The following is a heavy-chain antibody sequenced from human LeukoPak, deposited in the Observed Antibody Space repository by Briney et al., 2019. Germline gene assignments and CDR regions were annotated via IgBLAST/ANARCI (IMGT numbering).Heavy chain of an antibody. CDR1: GGSISSSNW. Sequence: SGTLSLTCAVSGGSISSSNWWSWVRQPPGKGLEWIGEIYHSGSTNYNPSLKSRVTISVDTSKNQFSLKLSSVTAADTAVYYCARESSRGYSYGIFDYWGQGTLVTVSS. CDR3: ARESSRGYSYGIFDY. D-gene: IGHD5-18*01. J-gene: IGHJ4*02. V-gene: IGHV4-4*02. CDR2: IYHSGST.